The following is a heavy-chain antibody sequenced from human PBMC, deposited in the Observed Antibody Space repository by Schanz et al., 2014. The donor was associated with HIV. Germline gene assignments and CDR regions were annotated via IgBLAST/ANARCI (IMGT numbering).Heavy chain of an antibody. CDR1: GYTFIHYG. Sequence: QVHLVQSGAEVKKPGASVKVSCKASGYTFIHYGITWVRQAPGQGLEWLGWISTYNGNPNYAQKFQGRVTMTTDTSTSTVYLELRSLRSDDTAVYYCASSRPMGLEIDFWGQGTLVTVSS. V-gene: IGHV1-18*01. J-gene: IGHJ4*02. D-gene: IGHD1-1*01. CDR2: ISTYNGNP. CDR3: ASSRPMGLEIDF.